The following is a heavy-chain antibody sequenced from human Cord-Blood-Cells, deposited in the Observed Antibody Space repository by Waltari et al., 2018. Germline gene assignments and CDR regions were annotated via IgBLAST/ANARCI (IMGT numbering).Heavy chain of an antibody. J-gene: IGHJ4*02. CDR1: GYTLTELS. V-gene: IGHV1-24*01. CDR2: FEPEDGET. Sequence: QVQLVQSGAEVKKPGASVKVSCKVSGYTLTELSMHWVRQAPGKGLEWMGGFEPEDGETIYAQKFQGRVTMTDETSTDTANMELSSLRSEDTAVYYCATLFLRYSSSWVDYWGQGTLVTVSS. D-gene: IGHD6-13*01. CDR3: ATLFLRYSSSWVDY.